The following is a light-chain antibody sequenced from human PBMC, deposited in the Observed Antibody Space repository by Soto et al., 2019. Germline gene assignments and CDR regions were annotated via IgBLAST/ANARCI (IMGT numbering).Light chain of an antibody. V-gene: IGKV1-5*03. CDR1: QSISSW. Sequence: DIQMTQSPSTLSASVGDRVTITCRASQSISSWLAWYQQKPGKAPKLLIYKAFSLESGVPSRFSGSGSGTEFTLTISSLQPDDFPTYYCQQYNSYSPWTFGQGTKVEIK. CDR3: QQYNSYSPWT. CDR2: KAF. J-gene: IGKJ1*01.